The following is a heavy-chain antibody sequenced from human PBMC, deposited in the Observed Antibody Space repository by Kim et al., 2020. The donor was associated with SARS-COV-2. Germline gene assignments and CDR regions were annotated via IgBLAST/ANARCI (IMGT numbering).Heavy chain of an antibody. D-gene: IGHD6-6*01. CDR3: ARPPRGAAPSPNFDY. V-gene: IGHV4-39*01. CDR1: GGSISSSSYY. CDR2: IYYSGST. J-gene: IGHJ4*02. Sequence: SETLSLTCTVSGGSISSSSYYWGWIRQPPGKGLEWIGSIYYSGSTYYNPSLKSRVTISVDTSKNQFSLKLSSVTAADTAVYYCARPPRGAAPSPNFDYWGQGTLVTVSS.